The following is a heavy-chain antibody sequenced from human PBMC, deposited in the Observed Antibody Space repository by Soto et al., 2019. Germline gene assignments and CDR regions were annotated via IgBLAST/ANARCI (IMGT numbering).Heavy chain of an antibody. D-gene: IGHD2-15*01. V-gene: IGHV1-2*04. CDR1: GYTFTGYY. Sequence: GASVKVSCKASGYTFTGYYMHWVRQAPGQGLEWKGWINPNSGGTNYAQKLQGWVTMTRDTSISTAYMELSRLRSDDTAVYYCARSGSAKPGYYYGMDVWGQGTTVTVSS. J-gene: IGHJ6*02. CDR2: INPNSGGT. CDR3: ARSGSAKPGYYYGMDV.